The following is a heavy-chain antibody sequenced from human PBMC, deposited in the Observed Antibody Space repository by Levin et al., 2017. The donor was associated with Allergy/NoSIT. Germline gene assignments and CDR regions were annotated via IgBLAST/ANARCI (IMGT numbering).Heavy chain of an antibody. D-gene: IGHD2-2*01. CDR3: VRGYHSFDI. Sequence: PGGSLRLSCAISGFTFSDHYMDWVRQAPGKGLEWVGRSRNKARGYTTEYAASVRGRFTVSRDDSKRSLYLQMNSPKTEDTAVYYCVRGYHSFDIWGQGTVVTVSS. CDR2: SRNKARGYTT. CDR1: GFTFSDHY. J-gene: IGHJ3*02. V-gene: IGHV3-72*01.